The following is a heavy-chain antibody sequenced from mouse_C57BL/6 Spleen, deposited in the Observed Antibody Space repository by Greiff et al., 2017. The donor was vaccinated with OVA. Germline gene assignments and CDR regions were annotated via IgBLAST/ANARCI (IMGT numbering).Heavy chain of an antibody. Sequence: QVHVKQSGAELVRPGASVKLSCKASGYTFTDYYINWVKQRPGQGLEWIARIYPGSGNTYYNEKFKGKATLTAEKSSSTAYMQLSSLTSEDSAVYFCARWEAYYGSYFDYWGQGTTLTVSS. J-gene: IGHJ2*01. D-gene: IGHD2-9*01. CDR2: IYPGSGNT. CDR3: ARWEAYYGSYFDY. CDR1: GYTFTDYY. V-gene: IGHV1-76*01.